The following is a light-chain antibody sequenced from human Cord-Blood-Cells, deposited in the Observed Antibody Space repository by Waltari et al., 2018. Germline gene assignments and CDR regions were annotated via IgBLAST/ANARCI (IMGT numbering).Light chain of an antibody. V-gene: IGLV8-61*01. CDR2: STN. CDR3: VLYMGSGIWV. CDR1: SGHVPIGFS. Sequence: QTVVTQDPSLSVSPGGTVTLTCGFNSGHVPIGFSPRWYQQTPGQAPRTLIYSTNTRSSGVPDRFSGSILGNKAALTITGAQADDESDYYCVLYMGSGIWVFGGGTKLTVL. J-gene: IGLJ3*02.